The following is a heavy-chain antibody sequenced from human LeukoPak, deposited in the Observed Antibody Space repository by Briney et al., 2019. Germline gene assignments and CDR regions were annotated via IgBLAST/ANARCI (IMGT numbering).Heavy chain of an antibody. D-gene: IGHD3-9*01. J-gene: IGHJ4*02. Sequence: ASVKVSCKASGYTFTGYYMHWVRQAPGQGLEWMGWINPNSGGTNYAQKFQGRVTMTRDTSISTAYMELSRLRSDDTAVYYYARGPDLRYFDWLFLDYWGQGTLVTVSS. V-gene: IGHV1-2*02. CDR3: ARGPDLRYFDWLFLDY. CDR2: INPNSGGT. CDR1: GYTFTGYY.